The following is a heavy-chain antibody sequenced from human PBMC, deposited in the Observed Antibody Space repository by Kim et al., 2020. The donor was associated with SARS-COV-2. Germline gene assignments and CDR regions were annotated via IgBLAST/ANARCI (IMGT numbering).Heavy chain of an antibody. Sequence: SVKGRFTLSRDNAKNTLYLQMNSLRPEDTAVYYCARADDHSISGYSGFFHRWGQGALVTVSS. CDR3: ARADDHSISGYSGFFHR. D-gene: IGHD3-22*01. J-gene: IGHJ1*01. V-gene: IGHV3-74*01.